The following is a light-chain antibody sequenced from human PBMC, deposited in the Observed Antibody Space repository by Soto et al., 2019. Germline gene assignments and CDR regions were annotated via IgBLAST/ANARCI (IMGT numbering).Light chain of an antibody. CDR1: SNDVGGYNY. CDR2: EVS. V-gene: IGLV2-14*01. CDR3: SSYTTSSTLHYV. Sequence: QSALTQPASVSGSPGQSITISCTGTSNDVGGYNYVSWYQQHPGKAPKLMIYEVSNRPSGVSNRFSGSKSGNTASLTNSGLQAEDEADYYCSSYTTSSTLHYVFGTGTKLTVL. J-gene: IGLJ1*01.